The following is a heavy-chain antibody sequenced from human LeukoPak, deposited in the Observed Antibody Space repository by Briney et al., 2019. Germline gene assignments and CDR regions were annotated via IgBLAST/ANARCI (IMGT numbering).Heavy chain of an antibody. V-gene: IGHV5-51*01. CDR2: IYPGDSDT. Sequence: GESLKISCKASGYSFTTYWIGWVRQMPGKGLEWMGIIYPGDSDTRYSPSFQGQVTISADKSINTAYLQWSSPKASDTAIYYCARRGEAMDPFDYWGQGTLVTVSS. CDR3: ARRGEAMDPFDY. CDR1: GYSFTTYW. D-gene: IGHD5-18*01. J-gene: IGHJ4*02.